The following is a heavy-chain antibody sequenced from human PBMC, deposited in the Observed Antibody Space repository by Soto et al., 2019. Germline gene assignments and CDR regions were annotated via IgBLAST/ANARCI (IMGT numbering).Heavy chain of an antibody. CDR2: INDRGSI. V-gene: IGHV4-34*01. CDR3: ARESHDMLTGPTCVWCFDL. CDR1: GGSFSGYY. D-gene: IGHD3-9*01. J-gene: IGHJ2*01. Sequence: QVQLQQWGAGPLRPLETLSLTCGVSGGSFSGYYWAWIRQSPRKGLEWIGEINDRGSINYNPSLKSGVSISVDTSQNHYSLNLRSVTAADTAVYYCARESHDMLTGPTCVWCFDLWGRGTLVTVSS.